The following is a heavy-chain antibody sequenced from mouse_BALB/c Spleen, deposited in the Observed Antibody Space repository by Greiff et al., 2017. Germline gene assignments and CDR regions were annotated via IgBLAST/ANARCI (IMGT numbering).Heavy chain of an antibody. CDR1: GFTFTDYY. J-gene: IGHJ4*01. CDR3: ARYHGAMDY. V-gene: IGHV7-3*02. D-gene: IGHD5-1*01. Sequence: EEQLVESGGGLVQPGGSLRLSCATSGFTFTDYYMSWVRQPPGKALEWLGFIRNKANGYTTEYSASVKGRFTISRDNSQSILYLQMNTLRAEDSATYYCARYHGAMDYWGQGTSVTVSS. CDR2: IRNKANGYTT.